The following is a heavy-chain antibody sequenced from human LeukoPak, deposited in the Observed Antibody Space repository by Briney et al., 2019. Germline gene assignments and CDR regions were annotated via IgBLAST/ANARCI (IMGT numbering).Heavy chain of an antibody. D-gene: IGHD6-19*01. Sequence: PGRSLRLSCAASGFTFDDYAMFWVRQAPGKGLEWVSGISWDSRNIGYAASVKGRFTTSRDNGKNSLYLQMNSLRPDDTALYYCARGNRDTSGFYFYYGMDVWGPGSPVTVSS. V-gene: IGHV3-9*01. CDR3: ARGNRDTSGFYFYYGMDV. J-gene: IGHJ6*02. CDR1: GFTFDDYA. CDR2: ISWDSRNI.